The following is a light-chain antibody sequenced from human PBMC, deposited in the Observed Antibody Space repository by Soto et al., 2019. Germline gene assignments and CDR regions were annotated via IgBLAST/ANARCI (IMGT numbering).Light chain of an antibody. CDR3: QQRSNWPGI. V-gene: IGKV3-11*01. J-gene: IGKJ2*02. CDR2: DAA. CDR1: QSVNYY. Sequence: EIGLPQYPASLSLSPGDRDPLSCRASQSVNYYVACYKQRPGQARRRLIYDAAHRAAGIPARFSGSVSGTDFTLTVFSLGPEDVAVYFCQQRSNWPGIFGQGNRLEIK.